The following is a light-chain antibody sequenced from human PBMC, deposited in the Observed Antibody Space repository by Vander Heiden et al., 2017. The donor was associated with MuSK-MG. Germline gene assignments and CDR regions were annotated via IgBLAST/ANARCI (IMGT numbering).Light chain of an antibody. CDR1: QSVSSSY. J-gene: IGKJ1*01. CDR3: QQDGSSPRT. V-gene: IGKV3-20*01. CDR2: GAS. Sequence: IVLTQSPATLSLSPGERATLSCRASQSVSSSYLAWYQQKPGQAPRLLIYGASSRATGIPDRFSGSGSGTDFTLTISRLEPEDFAVYYCQQDGSSPRTFGQGTKVEIK.